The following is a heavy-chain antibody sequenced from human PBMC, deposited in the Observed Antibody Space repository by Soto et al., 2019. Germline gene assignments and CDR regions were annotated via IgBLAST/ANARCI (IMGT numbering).Heavy chain of an antibody. Sequence: LSLTCSVYGGSFSGYYWSWIRQPPGKGLEWIGEINHSGSTNYNPSLKSRVTISVDTSKNQFSLKLSSVTAADTAVYYCARALGWTLNYWGQGTLVTVSS. CDR1: GGSFSGYY. J-gene: IGHJ4*02. V-gene: IGHV4-34*01. CDR3: ARALGWTLNY. D-gene: IGHD2-15*01. CDR2: INHSGST.